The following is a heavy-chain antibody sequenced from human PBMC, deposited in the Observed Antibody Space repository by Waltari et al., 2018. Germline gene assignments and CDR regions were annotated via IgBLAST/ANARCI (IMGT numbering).Heavy chain of an antibody. CDR2: MYTTGST. CDR3: ARGLGTTNFDV. V-gene: IGHV4-61*02. D-gene: IGHD1-26*01. J-gene: IGHJ4*02. Sequence: QVQLQESGPGLVKPSQTLSLTCAISGDTMSSANYYWSWVRQPAGKGLEWIGRMYTTGSTNYNPSLKSRVTISIDTSKSQFSLNLDSVTAADTAVYYCARGLGTTNFDVWGQGTLVTASS. CDR1: GDTMSSANYY.